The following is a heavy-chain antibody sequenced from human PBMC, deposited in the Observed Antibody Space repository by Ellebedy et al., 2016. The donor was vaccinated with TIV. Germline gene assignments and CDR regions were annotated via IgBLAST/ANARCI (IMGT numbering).Heavy chain of an antibody. V-gene: IGHV3-11*01. J-gene: IGHJ5*02. CDR1: GFTFGDHY. CDR2: ISSSGTPI. Sequence: GGSLRLSCVASGFTFGDHYMSWIRQAPGKGLEWISYISSSGTPIYYADSVKGRFTISRDNAKNSLDLQMNSLRADDTAVYYCARDTRFIDQRHNWFDPWGQGAQVTVSS. CDR3: ARDTRFIDQRHNWFDP. D-gene: IGHD6-25*01.